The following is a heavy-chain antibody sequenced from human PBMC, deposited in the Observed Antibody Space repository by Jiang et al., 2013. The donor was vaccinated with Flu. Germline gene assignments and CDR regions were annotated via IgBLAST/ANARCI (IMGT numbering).Heavy chain of an antibody. J-gene: IGHJ6*02. Sequence: EWVSGINWNGGSIGYADSVKGRFTISRDSAKNSLYLQMNSLRVEDTAFYYCARISGSHGRYYYGLDVWGQGTPVTVSS. V-gene: IGHV3-20*03. CDR2: INWNGGSI. D-gene: IGHD3-16*01. CDR3: ARISGSHGRYYYGLDV.